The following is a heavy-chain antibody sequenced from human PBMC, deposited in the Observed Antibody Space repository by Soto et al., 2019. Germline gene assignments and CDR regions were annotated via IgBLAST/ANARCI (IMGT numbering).Heavy chain of an antibody. J-gene: IGHJ4*02. D-gene: IGHD6-19*01. CDR2: IFYSGVT. CDR3: ARVGSSGWSPDY. Sequence: SETLSLTCTVSGGSISGYYWTWIRQPPGEGLEWIGYIFYSGVTNYNPSLKSRVTLSVDTSKNQFSLKLRSVTAADTAVYYCARVGSSGWSPDYWGRGTLVTVSS. CDR1: GGSISGYY. V-gene: IGHV4-59*01.